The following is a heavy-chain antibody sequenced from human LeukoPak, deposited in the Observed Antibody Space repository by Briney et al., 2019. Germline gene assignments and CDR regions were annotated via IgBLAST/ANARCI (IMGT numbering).Heavy chain of an antibody. D-gene: IGHD2-15*01. V-gene: IGHV3-23*01. CDR1: GFTFNSYG. CDR2: ISGSGYTT. CDR3: AKAPVTTCRGAFCYPFDY. J-gene: IGHJ4*02. Sequence: LAGGSLRLSCEASGFTFNSYGMSWVRQAPGKGLEWVSAISGSGYTTYYADSVKGRFTISRDNSENTLYLQMNRLRPEDAAVYYCAKAPVTTCRGAFCYPFDYWGLGTLVTVSS.